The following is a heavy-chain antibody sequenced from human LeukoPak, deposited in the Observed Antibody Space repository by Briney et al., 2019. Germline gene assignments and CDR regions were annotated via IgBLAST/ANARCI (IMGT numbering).Heavy chain of an antibody. Sequence: PGGSLRLSCAASGFTFSSYVMSWVRQAPGKGLEWVSVTSGSGGSTYYADSVKGRFTISRDNSKNTLYLQMNSLRAEDTAVYYCSKAPYSGTYYFDCWGQGTLVTVSP. V-gene: IGHV3-23*01. D-gene: IGHD1-26*01. CDR3: SKAPYSGTYYFDC. CDR1: GFTFSSYV. J-gene: IGHJ4*02. CDR2: TSGSGGST.